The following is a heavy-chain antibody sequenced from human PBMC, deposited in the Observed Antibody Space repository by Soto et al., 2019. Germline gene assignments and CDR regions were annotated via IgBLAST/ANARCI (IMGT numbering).Heavy chain of an antibody. Sequence: QVQLLESGGGVVQPGRSLRLSCAASGFTFSSYAMHWVRQAPGKGLEWVAVISYDGSNKYYADSVKGRFTISRDNSKNTLYLQMNSLRAEDTAVYYCARDGAAGSRYYYCGMDVWGQGTTVTVSS. D-gene: IGHD6-13*01. CDR1: GFTFSSYA. J-gene: IGHJ6*02. V-gene: IGHV3-30-3*01. CDR3: ARDGAAGSRYYYCGMDV. CDR2: ISYDGSNK.